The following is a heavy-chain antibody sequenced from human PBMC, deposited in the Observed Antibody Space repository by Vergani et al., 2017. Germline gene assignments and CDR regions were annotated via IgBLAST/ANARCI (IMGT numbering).Heavy chain of an antibody. V-gene: IGHV3-30-3*01. CDR3: ARNGRPGYYYYYMDV. CDR2: ISYDGSNK. Sequence: QVQLVESGGGVVQPGRSLRLSCAASGFTFSSYAMHWVRQAPGKGLEWVAVISYDGSNKYYADSVKGRFTIYRDNSKNTLYLQMNSLRAEDTAVYYCARNGRPGYYYYYMDVWGKGTTVTVSS. J-gene: IGHJ6*03. CDR1: GFTFSSYA. D-gene: IGHD1-1*01.